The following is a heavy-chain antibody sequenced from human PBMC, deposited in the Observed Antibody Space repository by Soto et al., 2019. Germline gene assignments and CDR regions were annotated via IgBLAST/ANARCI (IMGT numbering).Heavy chain of an antibody. CDR2: ISYDGSNK. J-gene: IGHJ6*02. D-gene: IGHD6-25*01. CDR1: GFTFSSYG. CDR3: AKDRRPNYYYGMDV. Sequence: QVQLVESGGGVVQPGRSLRLSCAASGFTFSSYGMHWVRQAPGKGPEWVAVISYDGSNKYYADSVKGRFTISRDNSKNTLYLQMNNLRAEDTAVYYCAKDRRPNYYYGMDVWGQGTTVTVSS. V-gene: IGHV3-30*18.